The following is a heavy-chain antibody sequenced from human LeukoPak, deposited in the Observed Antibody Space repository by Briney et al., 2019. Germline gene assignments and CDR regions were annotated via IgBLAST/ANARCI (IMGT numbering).Heavy chain of an antibody. Sequence: PGGSLRLSCAASGFTFSSYGMHWVRQAPGKGLEWVAVISYDGSNKYYADSVKGRFTISRDNSKNTLYLQMNSLRAEDTAVYYCAKGFWLWLATDAFDIWGQGTMVTVSS. CDR1: GFTFSSYG. CDR3: AKGFWLWLATDAFDI. V-gene: IGHV3-30*18. CDR2: ISYDGSNK. J-gene: IGHJ3*02. D-gene: IGHD6-19*01.